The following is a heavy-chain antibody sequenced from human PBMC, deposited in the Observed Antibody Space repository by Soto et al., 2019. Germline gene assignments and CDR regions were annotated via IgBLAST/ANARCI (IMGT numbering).Heavy chain of an antibody. J-gene: IGHJ3*02. CDR2: ISGSGGST. CDR3: AKAENDYYGSGSYFAFDI. CDR1: GFTFSSYA. Sequence: EVQLLESGGGLVQPGGSLRLSCAASGFTFSSYAVSWVRQAPGKGLEWVSAISGSGGSTFYADSVKGRFTISRDNSKNTRYLQMNSLRAEDTAVYYCAKAENDYYGSGSYFAFDIWGQGTMVTVSS. D-gene: IGHD3-10*01. V-gene: IGHV3-23*01.